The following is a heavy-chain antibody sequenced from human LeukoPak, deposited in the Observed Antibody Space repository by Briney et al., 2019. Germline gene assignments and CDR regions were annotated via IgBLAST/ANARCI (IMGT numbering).Heavy chain of an antibody. J-gene: IGHJ3*02. CDR2: LSNDGNNY. CDR1: GFTFSNYG. CDR3: AKDEGTAMVTWAFDI. D-gene: IGHD5-18*01. V-gene: IGHV3-33*05. Sequence: GGSLRLSCAASGFTFSNYGMHWVRQTPGKGLEWVALLSNDGNNYAYADSVKGRFTLSGDKSKNTLYLQMNSLRAEDTAVYYCAKDEGTAMVTWAFDIWGQGTMVTVSS.